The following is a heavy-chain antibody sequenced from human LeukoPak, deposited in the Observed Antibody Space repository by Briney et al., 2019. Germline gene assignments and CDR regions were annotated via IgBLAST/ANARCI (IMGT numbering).Heavy chain of an antibody. CDR2: INQGGSDK. CDR3: ARDLSDKRGSDP. J-gene: IGHJ5*02. V-gene: IGHV3-7*01. D-gene: IGHD6-25*01. Sequence: GGSLRLSCAASGFTFSDHWMSWIRQAPGKGLEWVANINQGGSDKNYVASVKGQFTISRDNAANSLYLQMDSLRAEDTAVYYCARDLSDKRGSDPWGQGTLVTVSS. CDR1: GFTFSDHW.